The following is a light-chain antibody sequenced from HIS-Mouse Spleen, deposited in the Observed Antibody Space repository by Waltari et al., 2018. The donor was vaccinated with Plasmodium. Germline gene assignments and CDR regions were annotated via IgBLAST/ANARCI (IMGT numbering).Light chain of an antibody. CDR2: KAS. V-gene: IGKV1-5*03. CDR1: QSISSR. CDR3: QQYNSYSWT. J-gene: IGKJ1*01. Sequence: DIQMTQSPSTLSASVRARVTITCRGSQSISSRLAWYQQKPGKAPKLLIYKASSLESGVPSRFSGSGSGTEFTLTISSLQPDDFATYYCQQYNSYSWTFGQGTKVEIK.